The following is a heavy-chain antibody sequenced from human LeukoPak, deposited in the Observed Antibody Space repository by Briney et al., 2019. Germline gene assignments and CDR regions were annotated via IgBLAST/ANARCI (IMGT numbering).Heavy chain of an antibody. CDR2: IYTGGNT. CDR1: GFTVSATY. Sequence: PGGSLRLSCAASGFTVSATYMNWVRQAPGKGLEWVSIIYTGGNTYYADSVKGRFTISRDISKNTLYLQMNSLRAEDTAVYYRARGTVTAPDYWGQGTLVTVSS. D-gene: IGHD4-17*01. V-gene: IGHV3-53*01. CDR3: ARGTVTAPDY. J-gene: IGHJ4*02.